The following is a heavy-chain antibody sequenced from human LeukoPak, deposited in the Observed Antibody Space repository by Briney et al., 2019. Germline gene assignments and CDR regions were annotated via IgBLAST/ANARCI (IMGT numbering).Heavy chain of an antibody. Sequence: PGRSLRLSCAASGFTFSSFGMHWVRQAPGKGLEWVAVISFDGNNKYYADSVKGRFTISRDNSKSTLSLQMNSLKAEDTAVYFCALLGPVGQQLPALDYYYGMDVWAKGPRSPSP. V-gene: IGHV3-30*03. D-gene: IGHD6-13*01. CDR2: ISFDGNNK. CDR1: GFTFSSFG. CDR3: ALLGPVGQQLPALDYYYGMDV. J-gene: IGHJ6*02.